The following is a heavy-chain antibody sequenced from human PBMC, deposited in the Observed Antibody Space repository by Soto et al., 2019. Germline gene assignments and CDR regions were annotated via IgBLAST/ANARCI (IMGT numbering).Heavy chain of an antibody. CDR3: ATNAVAGTPIDY. Sequence: QVQLQESGPGLVKPSGTLSLTCAVSGDSISSSNWWTWVRQPPGKGLVWIGEIYHSGSTSYNPSLKSRVTISVDKSKNHFSLKLSSVTAADTAVYYCATNAVAGTPIDYWGQGTLVTVSS. D-gene: IGHD6-19*01. J-gene: IGHJ4*02. V-gene: IGHV4-4*02. CDR1: GDSISSSNW. CDR2: IYHSGST.